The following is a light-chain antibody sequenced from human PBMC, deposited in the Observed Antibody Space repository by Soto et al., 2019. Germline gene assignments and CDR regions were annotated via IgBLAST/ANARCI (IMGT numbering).Light chain of an antibody. CDR3: MQTRQFSPT. Sequence: DIVMTQTPLALSVTPGQPASISCKSSQSLWYSDGKTYLYWYVQKSGQPPQPLIYEVSKRFSGVPDRFSGSGSGTDFTLKISRVEAEDVGVYYCMQTRQFSPTFGQGTKVDIK. J-gene: IGKJ1*01. V-gene: IGKV2D-29*01. CDR1: QSLWYSDGKTY. CDR2: EVS.